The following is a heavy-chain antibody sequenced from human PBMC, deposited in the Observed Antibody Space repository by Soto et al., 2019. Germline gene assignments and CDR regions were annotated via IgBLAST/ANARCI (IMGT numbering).Heavy chain of an antibody. CDR1: GVTFSSYS. D-gene: IGHD1-26*01. CDR3: ARGPFDRPEGILPPPAEYFQH. J-gene: IGHJ1*01. CDR2: IIPIFGTA. V-gene: IGHV1-69*01. Sequence: SVKASSKDPGVTFSSYSISWVRQAPKQGLEWMGGIIPIFGTANYAQKFQGRVTITADESTSTAYMELSSLRSEDTAVYYCARGPFDRPEGILPPPAEYFQHWGKGTLVTVSS.